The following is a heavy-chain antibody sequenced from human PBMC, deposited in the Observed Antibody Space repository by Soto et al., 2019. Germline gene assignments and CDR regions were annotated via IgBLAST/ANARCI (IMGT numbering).Heavy chain of an antibody. CDR3: ASVICSGGSCDSPHYSYYYGMDA. V-gene: IGHV1-69*13. CDR2: IIPIFGTA. CDR1: GGTFSSYA. D-gene: IGHD2-15*01. J-gene: IGHJ6*04. Sequence: SSVQVSCKGSGGTFSSYAISWVRQAPGQGLEWMGGIIPIFGTANYAQKFQGRVTITADESTSTAYMELSSLRSEDTAVYYCASVICSGGSCDSPHYSYYYGMDAWGKGT.